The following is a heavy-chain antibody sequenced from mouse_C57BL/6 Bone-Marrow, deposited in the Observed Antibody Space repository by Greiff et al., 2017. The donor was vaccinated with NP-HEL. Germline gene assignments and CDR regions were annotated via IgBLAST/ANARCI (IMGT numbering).Heavy chain of an antibody. CDR3: AFHYYGSSDYYAMDY. CDR1: GYTFTDYY. Sequence: EVKLVESGPELVKPGASVKISCKASGYTFTDYYMNWVKQSHGKSLEWIGDINPNNGGTSYNQKFKGKATLTVDKSSSTAYMELRSLTSEDSAVYYCAFHYYGSSDYYAMDYWGQGTSVTVSS. D-gene: IGHD1-1*01. V-gene: IGHV1-26*01. CDR2: INPNNGGT. J-gene: IGHJ4*01.